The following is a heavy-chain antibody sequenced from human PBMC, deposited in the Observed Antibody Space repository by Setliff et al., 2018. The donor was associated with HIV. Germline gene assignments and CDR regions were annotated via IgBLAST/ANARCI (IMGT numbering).Heavy chain of an antibody. CDR3: VRLLGKD. Sequence: PSETLSLPCNVSGGSIKNDYRSDYWSWIRQPPGRGREWIGSVSHSGSSDYSPSLESRASISIDISKNQFSLNLTSVTATETAFDYCVRLLGKDWGRGKMVTVSS. J-gene: IGHJ4*02. CDR2: VSHSGSS. CDR1: GGSIKNDYRSDY. V-gene: IGHV4-61*01. D-gene: IGHD7-27*01.